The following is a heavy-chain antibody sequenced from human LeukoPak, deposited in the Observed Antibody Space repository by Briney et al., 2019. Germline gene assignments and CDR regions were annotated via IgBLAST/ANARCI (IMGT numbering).Heavy chain of an antibody. Sequence: GESLRLSCAASGFTFDDYAMHWVRQAPGKGLEWVSLISGDGGSTYYADSVKGRFTISRGNSKNSLYLQMNSLRTEDTALYYCAKDIVRGTMLRGAFDIWGQGTMVTVSS. V-gene: IGHV3-43*02. CDR2: ISGDGGST. J-gene: IGHJ3*02. CDR1: GFTFDDYA. D-gene: IGHD1-26*01. CDR3: AKDIVRGTMLRGAFDI.